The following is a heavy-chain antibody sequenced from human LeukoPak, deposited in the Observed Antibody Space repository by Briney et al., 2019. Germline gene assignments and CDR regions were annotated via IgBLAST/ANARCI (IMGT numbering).Heavy chain of an antibody. CDR2: ISNSGGRT. Sequence: RGGSLRLSCGASGFTFSSYAMSWVPQAPGKGLEWVSAISNSGGRTYYEDSVKGRFTISRDNSDNTLYLQMNSLRAEDTAVYYCAKTDVGIGWHHFDYWGQGTLVTVSS. D-gene: IGHD6-19*01. V-gene: IGHV3-23*01. J-gene: IGHJ4*02. CDR1: GFTFSSYA. CDR3: AKTDVGIGWHHFDY.